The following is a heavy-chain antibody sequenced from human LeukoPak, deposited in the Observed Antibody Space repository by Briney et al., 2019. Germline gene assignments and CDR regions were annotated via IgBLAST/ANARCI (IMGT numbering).Heavy chain of an antibody. CDR3: ARRLITFGGVIVTCFDY. CDR2: INHSGST. D-gene: IGHD3-16*02. J-gene: IGHJ4*02. V-gene: IGHV4-34*01. Sequence: SETLSLTCAVSGGSFSGYDWSWIRQPPGKGLEWIGEINHSGSTNYNPSLKSRVTISVDTSKNQFSLKLSSVTAADTAVYYCARRLITFGGVIVTCFDYWGQGTLVTVSS. CDR1: GGSFSGYD.